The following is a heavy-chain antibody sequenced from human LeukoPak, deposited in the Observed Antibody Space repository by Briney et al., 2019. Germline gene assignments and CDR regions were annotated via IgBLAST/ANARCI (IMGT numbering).Heavy chain of an antibody. CDR2: INPNSGGT. J-gene: IGHJ4*02. Sequence: ASVKVSCKASGYTFTGYYMHWVRQAPGQGLEWMGWINPNSGGTNYAQKFQGRVTMTRDTSISTAYMELSRLRSDDTAVYYCVRSLVPYSSGWARGNDYWGQGTLVTVSS. D-gene: IGHD6-19*01. V-gene: IGHV1-2*02. CDR1: GYTFTGYY. CDR3: VRSLVPYSSGWARGNDY.